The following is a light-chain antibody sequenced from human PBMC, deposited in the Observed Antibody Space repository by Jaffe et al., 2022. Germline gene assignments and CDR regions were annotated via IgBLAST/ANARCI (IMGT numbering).Light chain of an antibody. CDR3: QSYDSSLSGVV. CDR1: SSNIGADYD. CDR2: GNS. J-gene: IGLJ2*01. V-gene: IGLV1-40*01. Sequence: QSVLTQPPSVSGAPGQRVIISCTGSSSNIGADYDIHWYQHLPGTAPKLLIYGNSNRPSGVPDRFSGSKSGTSASLAITGLQAEDEADYYCQSYDSSLSGVVFGGGTKLTVL.